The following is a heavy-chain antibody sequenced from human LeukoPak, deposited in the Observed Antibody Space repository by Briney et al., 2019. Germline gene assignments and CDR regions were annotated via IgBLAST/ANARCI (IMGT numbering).Heavy chain of an antibody. CDR1: GASVSNSH. J-gene: IGHJ4*02. V-gene: IGHV4-59*02. Sequence: SETLSLTCTVSGASVSNSHWSWSRQFPGKGLWWIGCLFYTGKTDYQPSLSSRVTISLGTSNNHVSLKLKSVTAADTALSFCAEGYFEPFAHWGPGTLVTVSS. D-gene: IGHD2/OR15-2a*01. CDR3: AEGYFEPFAH. CDR2: LFYTGKT.